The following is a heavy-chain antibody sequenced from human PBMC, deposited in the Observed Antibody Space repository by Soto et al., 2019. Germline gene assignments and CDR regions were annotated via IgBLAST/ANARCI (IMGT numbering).Heavy chain of an antibody. Sequence: ASVKVSCKASGYTFTSYGISWVRQAPGQGLEWMGWISAYNGNTNYAQKLQGRVTMTTDTSTRTAYMELRSLRSDDTAVYYCARSVDCSSTSCYWLDYWGQGTLVTVSS. J-gene: IGHJ4*02. CDR1: GYTFTSYG. CDR2: ISAYNGNT. D-gene: IGHD2-2*01. V-gene: IGHV1-18*01. CDR3: ARSVDCSSTSCYWLDY.